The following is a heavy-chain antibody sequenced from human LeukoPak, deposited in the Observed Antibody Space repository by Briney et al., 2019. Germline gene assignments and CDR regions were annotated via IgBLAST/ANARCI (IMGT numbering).Heavy chain of an antibody. CDR3: AKTEGRGTTVAQRPNDY. CDR1: GFTFSSYA. Sequence: GGSLRLSCAASGFTFSSYAMTWVRQAPGKGLEWVSVISGSGGTTYYADSVKGRFTISRDNSKNALYLQMNSLRAEDTAVYYCAKTEGRGTTVAQRPNDYWGQGTLVTVSS. D-gene: IGHD4-23*01. CDR2: ISGSGGTT. V-gene: IGHV3-23*01. J-gene: IGHJ4*02.